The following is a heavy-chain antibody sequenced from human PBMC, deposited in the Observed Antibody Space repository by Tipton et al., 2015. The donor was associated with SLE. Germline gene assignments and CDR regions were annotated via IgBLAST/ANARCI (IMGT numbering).Heavy chain of an antibody. D-gene: IGHD4/OR15-4a*01. CDR1: GGSISSHY. CDR3: ARGVLYFDY. CDR2: IYYSGST. V-gene: IGHV4-59*11. Sequence: GLVKPSETLSLTCTVSGGSISSHYWSWIRQPPGKGLEWIGYIYYSGSTNYNPSLKSRVTISVDTSKNQFSLKLSSVTAADTAVYYCARGVLYFDYWGQGTLVTVSS. J-gene: IGHJ4*02.